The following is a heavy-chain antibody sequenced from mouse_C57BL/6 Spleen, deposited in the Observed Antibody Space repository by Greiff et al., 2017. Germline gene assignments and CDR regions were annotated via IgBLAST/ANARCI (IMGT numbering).Heavy chain of an antibody. CDR2: INPNNGGT. D-gene: IGHD3-2*02. CDR3: AREGHSSGWGFAY. V-gene: IGHV1-26*01. J-gene: IGHJ3*01. Sequence: EVQLQQSGPELVKPGASVKISCKASGYTFTDYYMNWVKQSHGKSLEWIGDINPNNGGTSYNQKFKGKATLTVDKSSSTAYMELRSLTSEDSAVYYCAREGHSSGWGFAYWGQGTLVTVSA. CDR1: GYTFTDYY.